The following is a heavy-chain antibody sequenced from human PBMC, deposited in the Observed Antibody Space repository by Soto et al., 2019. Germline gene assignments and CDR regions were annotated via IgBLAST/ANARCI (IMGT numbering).Heavy chain of an antibody. Sequence: QVQLQESGPGLVKPSETLSLTCTVSGGSISSYYWSWIRQPPGKGLEWIGYIYYSGSTNYNPSLKSRVTISVDTSKNQFSLKLSSVTAADTAVYYCARDNRGVGYNWFDPWGQGTLVTVSS. J-gene: IGHJ5*02. V-gene: IGHV4-59*01. D-gene: IGHD3-10*01. CDR2: IYYSGST. CDR3: ARDNRGVGYNWFDP. CDR1: GGSISSYY.